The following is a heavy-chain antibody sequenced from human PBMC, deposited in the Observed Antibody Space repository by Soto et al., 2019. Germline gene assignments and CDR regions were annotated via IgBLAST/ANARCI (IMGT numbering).Heavy chain of an antibody. CDR3: ARASYYYGMDV. Sequence: QLQLQESGPGLVKPSETLSLTCTVSGGSISSSSYYWGWIRQPPGKGLEWIGSIYYSGSTYYNPSRKGRVALSLDTSTNQFSRKLSSVTAADTAVSYCARASYYYGMDVWGQGTTVTVSS. V-gene: IGHV4-39*01. CDR1: GGSISSSSYY. J-gene: IGHJ6*02. CDR2: IYYSGST.